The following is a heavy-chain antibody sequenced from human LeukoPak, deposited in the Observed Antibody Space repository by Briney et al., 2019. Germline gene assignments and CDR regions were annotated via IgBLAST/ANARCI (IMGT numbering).Heavy chain of an antibody. CDR3: AREGLIVGATLPDY. D-gene: IGHD1-26*01. CDR2: ISSSSSTI. CDR1: GFTVSSNY. V-gene: IGHV3-48*01. J-gene: IGHJ4*02. Sequence: GGSLRLSCAASGFTVSSNYMSWVRQAPGKGLEWVSYISSSSSTIYYADSVKGRFTISRDNAKNSLYLQMNSLRAEDTAVYYCAREGLIVGATLPDYWGQGTLVTVSS.